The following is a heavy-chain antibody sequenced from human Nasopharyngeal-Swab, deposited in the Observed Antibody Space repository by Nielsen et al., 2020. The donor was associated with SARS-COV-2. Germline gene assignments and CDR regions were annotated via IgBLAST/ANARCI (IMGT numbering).Heavy chain of an antibody. CDR2: ITGSGGNT. Sequence: WIRQPPGKGLEWVSVITGSGGNTYYSDSVKGRFTISRDNSKNTLYLQMNSLRAEDTAVYYCARGSCNSSSCYVLGWFDPWGQGTLVTVSS. CDR3: ARGSCNSSSCYVLGWFDP. J-gene: IGHJ5*02. V-gene: IGHV3-23*01. D-gene: IGHD2-2*01.